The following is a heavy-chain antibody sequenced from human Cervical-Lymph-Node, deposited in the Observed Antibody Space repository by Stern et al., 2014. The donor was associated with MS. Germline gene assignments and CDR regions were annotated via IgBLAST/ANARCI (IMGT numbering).Heavy chain of an antibody. CDR1: GYTFDTYD. V-gene: IGHV1-8*01. J-gene: IGHJ4*02. Sequence: QLVQSGTEVKKPGASVKVSCKTSGYTFDTYDITWVRQAPGKGLEWMGWLTPQNGNSAYAHKVQGRVTMTRATHSRTDYMELSGLISDDTAVYYCATPSLPFYWGQGTLIAVSS. CDR3: ATPSLPFY. CDR2: LTPQNGNS.